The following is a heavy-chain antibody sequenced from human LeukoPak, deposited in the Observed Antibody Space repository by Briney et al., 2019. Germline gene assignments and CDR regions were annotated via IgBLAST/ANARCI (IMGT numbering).Heavy chain of an antibody. CDR1: GYSFTSYW. CDR3: ARRGPYGSGSEDAFDI. Sequence: GESLKISCKGSGYSFTSYWIGWVRQMPGKGLEWMGIIYPGDSDTRYSPSFQGQVTISADKSISTACLQWSSLKASDTAMHYCARRGPYGSGSEDAFDIWGQGTMVTVSS. CDR2: IYPGDSDT. V-gene: IGHV5-51*01. D-gene: IGHD3-10*01. J-gene: IGHJ3*02.